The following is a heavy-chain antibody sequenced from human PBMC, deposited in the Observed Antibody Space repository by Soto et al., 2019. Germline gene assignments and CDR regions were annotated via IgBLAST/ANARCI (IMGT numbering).Heavy chain of an antibody. J-gene: IGHJ1*01. V-gene: IGHV3-15*01. CDR2: IKSKTDGGTT. Sequence: GGSLRLSCAASGFTFSNAWMSWVRQAPGKGLEWVGRIKSKTDGGTTDYAAPVKGRFTISRDDSKNTLYLQMNSLKTEDTAVYYCTTDVIVGATREYFQHWGQGTLVTVSS. CDR1: GFTFSNAW. D-gene: IGHD1-26*01. CDR3: TTDVIVGATREYFQH.